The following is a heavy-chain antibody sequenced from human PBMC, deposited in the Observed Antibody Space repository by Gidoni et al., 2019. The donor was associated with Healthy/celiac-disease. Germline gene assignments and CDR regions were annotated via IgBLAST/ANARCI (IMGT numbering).Heavy chain of an antibody. V-gene: IGHV3-23*01. D-gene: IGHD3-22*01. CDR2: ISGSGGST. J-gene: IGHJ3*02. Sequence: EVQLLESGGGLVQPGGSLRLSCAASGFTFTSYAMSWVRQAPGKGLEWVSAISGSGGSTYYADSVKGRFTISRDNSKNTLYLQMNSLRAEDTAIYYCAKGPYYYDSSWSRDAFDIWGQGTMVTVSS. CDR1: GFTFTSYA. CDR3: AKGPYYYDSSWSRDAFDI.